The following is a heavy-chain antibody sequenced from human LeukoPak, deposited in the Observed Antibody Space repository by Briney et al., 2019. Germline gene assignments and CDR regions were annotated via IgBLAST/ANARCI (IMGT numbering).Heavy chain of an antibody. CDR3: TRGRSYGSGSNYDYYYYYGMDV. J-gene: IGHJ6*02. V-gene: IGHV3-48*03. Sequence: GGSLRLSCAASGGSFSSNEMNWVRQAPGKGLGWVSYISSSGSTIYYADSVKGRFTISRDNHKNSLYLQMNSLRVGDTAVYYCTRGRSYGSGSNYDYYYYYGMDVWGQGTTVTVSS. D-gene: IGHD3-10*01. CDR2: ISSSGSTI. CDR1: GGSFSSNE.